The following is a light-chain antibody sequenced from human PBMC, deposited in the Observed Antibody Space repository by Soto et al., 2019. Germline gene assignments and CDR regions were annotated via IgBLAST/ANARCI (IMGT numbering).Light chain of an antibody. CDR1: QSVSSSY. CDR3: QQYGSSPFT. V-gene: IGKV3-20*01. J-gene: IGKJ3*01. CDR2: GAS. Sequence: EIVLTQSPGTLSLSPGERATLSCRASQSVSSSYLAWYQQKPGQAPRLLIYGASSRSTGIPDRFSGSGSGTDFTLTLSRLEPEDVAVYYCQQYGSSPFTFGPGTKGDIK.